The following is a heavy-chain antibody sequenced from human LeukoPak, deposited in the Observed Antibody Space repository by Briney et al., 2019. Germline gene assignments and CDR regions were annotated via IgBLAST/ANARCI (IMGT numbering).Heavy chain of an antibody. CDR1: GYTSTSHA. CDR2: ISAYNGNT. V-gene: IGHV1-18*01. CDR3: ARDRVVPAAISVTAPTDNWFDP. D-gene: IGHD2-2*02. Sequence: ASVKVSCKASGYTSTSHAISWVRHAPRQGLEWMGWISAYNGNTNYAQKLQGRVTMTTDTSTSTAYMELRSLRSDGTAVYYCARDRVVPAAISVTAPTDNWFDPWGQGTLVTVSS. J-gene: IGHJ5*02.